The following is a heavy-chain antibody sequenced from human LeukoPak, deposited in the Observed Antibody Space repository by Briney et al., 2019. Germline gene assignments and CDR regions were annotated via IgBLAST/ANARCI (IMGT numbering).Heavy chain of an antibody. D-gene: IGHD3-3*01. V-gene: IGHV4-4*07. CDR3: ARSGSNYYFDY. Sequence: SETLSLTCTVSGGSISTYYWSWIRQPAGKGLEWIGRIYTSGSPNYNPSLKSRVTMSVDTSKIQFSLILSSVTAAVTAVYYCARSGSNYYFDYGGQEPRVPVS. CDR1: GGSISTYY. CDR2: IYTSGSP. J-gene: IGHJ4*02.